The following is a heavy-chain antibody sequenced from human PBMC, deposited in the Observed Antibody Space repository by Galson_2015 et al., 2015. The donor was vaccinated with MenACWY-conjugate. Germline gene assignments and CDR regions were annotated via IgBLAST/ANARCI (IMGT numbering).Heavy chain of an antibody. D-gene: IGHD2-8*02. CDR3: TTDRISGGGGPYWDN. CDR2: IKSRADGEKT. J-gene: IGHJ1*01. CDR1: GFSLSNVW. V-gene: IGHV3-15*01. Sequence: SLRLSCAAPGFSLSNVWMSWVRQAPGKGPEWVARIKSRADGEKTDYAAPVRGRFSISRDDSRNTLYLQMTSLKSDDTAMYYCTTDRISGGGGPYWDNWGQGTLVTVSS.